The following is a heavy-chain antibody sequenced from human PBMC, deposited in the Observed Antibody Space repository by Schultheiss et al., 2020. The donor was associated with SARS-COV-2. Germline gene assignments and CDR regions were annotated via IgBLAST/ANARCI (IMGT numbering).Heavy chain of an antibody. CDR3: AKTSRPWLLEFTVFDF. D-gene: IGHD5-18*01. J-gene: IGHJ3*01. Sequence: ASVKVSCKASRYTFTSYYIHWVRQAPGQGFEWMAIIYPNSGSVSYAQKFQGRVTMTRDTSTTTVYMELSSLRSEDTAVYYSAKTSRPWLLEFTVFDFWGQGTMVTVSS. V-gene: IGHV1-46*01. CDR2: IYPNSGSV. CDR1: RYTFTSYY.